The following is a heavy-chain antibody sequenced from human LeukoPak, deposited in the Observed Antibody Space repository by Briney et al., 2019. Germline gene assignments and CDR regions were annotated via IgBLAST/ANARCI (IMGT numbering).Heavy chain of an antibody. CDR1: GGSISSGGYY. J-gene: IGHJ4*02. CDR2: IYYSGST. CDR3: ARVSDYYGSGSYYRGFDY. Sequence: SETLSLTCTVSGGSISSGGYYWSWIRQHPGKGLEWIGYIYYSGSTYYNPSLKSRVTISVDTSKNQFSLKLSSVTAADTAVYNCARVSDYYGSGSYYRGFDYWGQGTLVTVSS. D-gene: IGHD3-10*01. V-gene: IGHV4-31*03.